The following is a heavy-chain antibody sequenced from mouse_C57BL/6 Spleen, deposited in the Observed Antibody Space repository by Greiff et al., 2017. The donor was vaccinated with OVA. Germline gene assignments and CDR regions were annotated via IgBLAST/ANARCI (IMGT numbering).Heavy chain of an antibody. D-gene: IGHD1-1*01. J-gene: IGHJ2*01. CDR2: IDPSDSYT. V-gene: IGHV1-69*01. Sequence: QVQLQQSGAELVMPGASVKLSCKASGYTFPSYWMHWVKQRPGQGLEWIGEIDPSDSYTNYNQKFKGKSTLTVDKSSSTAYMQLSSLTSEDSAVYYCATPCYYGSSYDYFDYWGQGTTLTVSS. CDR3: ATPCYYGSSYDYFDY. CDR1: GYTFPSYW.